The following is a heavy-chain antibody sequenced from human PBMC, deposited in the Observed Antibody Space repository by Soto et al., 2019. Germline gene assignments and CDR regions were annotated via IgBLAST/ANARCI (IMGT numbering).Heavy chain of an antibody. J-gene: IGHJ5*02. CDR3: AREPYCSSTSCYNYNWFDP. Sequence: PSETLSLTCTVSGGSISSGGYYWSWIRQHPGEGLEWIGYIYYSGSTYYNPSLKSRVTISVDTSKNQFSLKLSSVTAADTAVYYCAREPYCSSTSCYNYNWFDPWGQGTLVTVSS. D-gene: IGHD2-2*02. CDR2: IYYSGST. V-gene: IGHV4-31*03. CDR1: GGSISSGGYY.